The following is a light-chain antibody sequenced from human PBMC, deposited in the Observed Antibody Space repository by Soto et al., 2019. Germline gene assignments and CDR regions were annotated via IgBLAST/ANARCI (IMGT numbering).Light chain of an antibody. CDR2: QVT. J-gene: IGLJ1*01. CDR1: SSDVGTRNF. CDR3: SSYTDSTNYV. V-gene: IGLV2-14*01. Sequence: QSLLAHPASLSGSPGQSITISCTGTSSDVGTRNFVSWYQQHPGKAPKLMIYQVTNRPSGVSNRFSGSKSGNTASLTISGLQAEDEADYYCSSYTDSTNYVFGTGTKV.